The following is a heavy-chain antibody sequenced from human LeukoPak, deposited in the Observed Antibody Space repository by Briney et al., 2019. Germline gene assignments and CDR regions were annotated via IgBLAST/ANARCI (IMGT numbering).Heavy chain of an antibody. Sequence: GGSLRLSCAASGFTFSSYDMHWVRQATGKGLEWVSGIGIAGDTYYPGSVKGRFTISRENAKSSLYLQMNSLRAGDTAVYYCVKADTGDPAFNIWGQGTMVTVSS. CDR3: VKADTGDPAFNI. V-gene: IGHV3-13*01. CDR1: GFTFSSYD. D-gene: IGHD7-27*01. CDR2: IGIAGDT. J-gene: IGHJ3*02.